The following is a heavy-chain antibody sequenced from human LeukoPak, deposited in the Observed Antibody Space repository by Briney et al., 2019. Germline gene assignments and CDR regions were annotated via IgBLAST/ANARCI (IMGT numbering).Heavy chain of an antibody. J-gene: IGHJ5*02. D-gene: IGHD3-22*01. CDR2: ISSSGSGGST. V-gene: IGHV3-23*01. CDR1: GFTFSSYA. Sequence: GGSLRLSCAASGFTFSSYAMSWVRQAPGKGLEWVSGISSSGSGGSTYYADSVKGRFTISRDNSKNTLYLQINSLRAEDTAVYYCANIPGSGYYPHWFDPWGQGTLVTVSS. CDR3: ANIPGSGYYPHWFDP.